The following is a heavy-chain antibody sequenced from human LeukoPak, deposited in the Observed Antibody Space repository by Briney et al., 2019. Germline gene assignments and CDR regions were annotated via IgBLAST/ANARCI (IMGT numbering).Heavy chain of an antibody. Sequence: SETLSLTCSVYGGSFNDYDWSWVRQAPGGGLQWIGEINQSGATNCDPSLKSRVTISVDTSKNQFSLKLSSVAAADTAVYYCARDLWIAAAGTPYWGQGTLVTVSS. J-gene: IGHJ4*02. D-gene: IGHD6-13*01. CDR1: GGSFNDYD. V-gene: IGHV4-34*01. CDR2: INQSGAT. CDR3: ARDLWIAAAGTPY.